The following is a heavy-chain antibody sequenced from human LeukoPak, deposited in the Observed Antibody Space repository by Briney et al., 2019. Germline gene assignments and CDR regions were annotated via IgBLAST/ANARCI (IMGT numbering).Heavy chain of an antibody. CDR3: ARRSMIAENFDY. V-gene: IGHV4-30-4*01. D-gene: IGHD3-22*01. CDR1: GGSISSGDYY. Sequence: PSETLSLTCTVSGGSISSGDYYWSWIRQPPGKGLEWIGYIYYSGSTYYNPSLKSRVTISVDTSKNQFSLKLSSVTAADTAVYYCARRSMIAENFDYCGQGTLVTASS. CDR2: IYYSGST. J-gene: IGHJ4*02.